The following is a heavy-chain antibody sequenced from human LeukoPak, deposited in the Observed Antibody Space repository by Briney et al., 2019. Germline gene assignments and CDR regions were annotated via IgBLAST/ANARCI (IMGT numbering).Heavy chain of an antibody. J-gene: IGHJ4*02. CDR2: MNPNSGNT. V-gene: IGHV1-8*01. CDR1: GYTFTSYD. Sequence: ASVTVSCKASGYTFTSYDINWVRQAPGQGLEWMGWMNPNSGNTGYAQKFQGRVTMTRNTSISTAYMELSSLRSEDTAVYYCARGPYYDFWSGYYAYYFDYWGQGTLVTVSS. D-gene: IGHD3-3*01. CDR3: ARGPYYDFWSGYYAYYFDY.